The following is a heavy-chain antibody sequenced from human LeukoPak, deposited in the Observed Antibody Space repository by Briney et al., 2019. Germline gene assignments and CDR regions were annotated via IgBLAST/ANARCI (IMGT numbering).Heavy chain of an antibody. Sequence: PGGSLRLSCAASGFSFSNYWMTWLRQAPGKGLEWVANIRGDESRKYYLDSVTGRFTISRDNAKNSLYLQMSSLRAEDTAVYYCARGSGYRSFDYWGQGTLVTVSS. J-gene: IGHJ4*02. V-gene: IGHV3-7*01. D-gene: IGHD3-22*01. CDR3: ARGSGYRSFDY. CDR2: IRGDESRK. CDR1: GFSFSNYW.